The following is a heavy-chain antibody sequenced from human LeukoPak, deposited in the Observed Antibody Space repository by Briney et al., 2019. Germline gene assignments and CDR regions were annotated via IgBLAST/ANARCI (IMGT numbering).Heavy chain of an antibody. V-gene: IGHV3-30*02. CDR1: GFTFSSYA. CDR3: AKDHGSSDWYYFDY. CDR2: IHYDGSNN. D-gene: IGHD6-13*01. Sequence: GGSLRLSCAASGFTFSSYAMHWVRQAPGKVLEWVAFIHYDGSNNYYADSVKGRFTISRDNSKNTLYLQMNTLRADDTAVYYCAKDHGSSDWYYFDYWGQGTLVTVSS. J-gene: IGHJ4*02.